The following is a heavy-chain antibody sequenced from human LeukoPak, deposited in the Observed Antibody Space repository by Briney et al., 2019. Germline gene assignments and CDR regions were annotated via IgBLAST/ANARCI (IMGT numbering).Heavy chain of an antibody. Sequence: SETLSLTCTVSGGSISSSSYYWGWIRQPPGKGLEWIGSIYYSGSTYYNPSLKSRVTISVDTSKNQFSLKLSSVTAADTAVYYCARRGGSGWSRAEYFQHWGQGTLVTVSS. CDR1: GGSISSSSYY. V-gene: IGHV4-39*01. CDR3: ARRGGSGWSRAEYFQH. J-gene: IGHJ1*01. CDR2: IYYSGST. D-gene: IGHD6-19*01.